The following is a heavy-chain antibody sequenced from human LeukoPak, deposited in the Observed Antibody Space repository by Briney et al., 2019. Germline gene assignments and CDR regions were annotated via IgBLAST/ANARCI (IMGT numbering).Heavy chain of an antibody. CDR3: ATRLPFTGYKN. CDR2: VSRTADRI. D-gene: IGHD5-24*01. CDR1: GGTLSTYE. Sequence: GGSLRLSCTIFGGTLSTYEFNWVRQAPGKRPEWISYVSRTADRIDHADSVKGRFTMSRDNAKNSVYLQMNSLRVDDTAIYYCATRLPFTGYKNWGQGTLVTVSS. V-gene: IGHV3-48*03. J-gene: IGHJ4*01.